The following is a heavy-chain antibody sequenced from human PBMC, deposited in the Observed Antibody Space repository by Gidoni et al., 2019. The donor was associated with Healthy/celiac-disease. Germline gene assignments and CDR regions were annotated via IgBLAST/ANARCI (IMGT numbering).Heavy chain of an antibody. J-gene: IGHJ5*02. Sequence: QVQLVESGGGLVKPGGSLRLYCAACGFTFSDYYMSWIRQAPGKGLELVSYISSSCSTIYYADSVKGRFTISRDNAKNSLYLQMNSLRAEDTAVYYCARGGYDFWSGYYFLPRIWFDPWGQGTLVTVSS. D-gene: IGHD3-3*01. CDR1: GFTFSDYY. CDR3: ARGGYDFWSGYYFLPRIWFDP. V-gene: IGHV3-11*01. CDR2: ISSSCSTI.